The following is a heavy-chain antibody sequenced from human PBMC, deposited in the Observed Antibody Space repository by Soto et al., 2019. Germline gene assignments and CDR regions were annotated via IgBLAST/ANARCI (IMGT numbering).Heavy chain of an antibody. J-gene: IGHJ4*02. CDR2: ISYDGSNK. V-gene: IGHV3-30*18. D-gene: IGHD3-22*01. CDR3: AKAATYYYDSSGYWDYFDY. CDR1: GFTFSSYG. Sequence: VQLLESGGGLVQPGGSLRLSCAASGFTFSSYGMHWVRQAPGKGLEWVAVISYDGSNKYYADSVKGRFTISRDNSKNTLYLQMNSLRAEDTAVYYCAKAATYYYDSSGYWDYFDYWGQGTLVTVSS.